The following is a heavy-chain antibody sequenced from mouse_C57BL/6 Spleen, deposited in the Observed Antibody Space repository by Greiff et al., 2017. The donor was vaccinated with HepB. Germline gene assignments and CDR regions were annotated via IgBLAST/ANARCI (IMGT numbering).Heavy chain of an antibody. Sequence: VQLQQSGPELVKPGASVKISCKASGSTFTDYYMNWVQQSHGKSLEWIGDINPNNGGTSYNQKYKGKATLTVDKYYSTAYMELPSLTSEDSAVYYCARGAANYAMDYWGQGTSVTVSS. CDR2: INPNNGGT. CDR1: GSTFTDYY. V-gene: IGHV1-26*01. J-gene: IGHJ4*01. CDR3: ARGAANYAMDY.